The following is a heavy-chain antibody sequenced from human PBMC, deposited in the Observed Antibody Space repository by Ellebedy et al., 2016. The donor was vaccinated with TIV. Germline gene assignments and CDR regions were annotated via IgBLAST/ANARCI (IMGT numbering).Heavy chain of an antibody. CDR3: ARAASAWFNDY. Sequence: AASVKVSCKASGYTFTGHYMYWVRQAPGQRLAWMGWINPDNGGTRHAQKFQGRVTMTRDTSITTAYMELSSLRSDDTAMYYCARAASAWFNDYWGQGTLVTVSS. D-gene: IGHD6-19*01. CDR2: INPDNGGT. J-gene: IGHJ4*02. V-gene: IGHV1-2*02. CDR1: GYTFTGHY.